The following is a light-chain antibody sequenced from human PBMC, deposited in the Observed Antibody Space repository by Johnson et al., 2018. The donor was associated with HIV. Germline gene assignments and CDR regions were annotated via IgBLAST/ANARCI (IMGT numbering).Light chain of an antibody. J-gene: IGLJ1*01. CDR1: SSNIGNNY. V-gene: IGLV1-51*01. CDR2: DNN. Sequence: QCVLTQPPSVSADPGQKVTISCSGSSSNIGNNYVSWYQQLPGTAPKLLIYDNNKRPSGIPDRFSGSKSGTSATLGITGLQTGDEADYYCGTWDSSLSASYVFGTGTKVTVL. CDR3: GTWDSSLSASYV.